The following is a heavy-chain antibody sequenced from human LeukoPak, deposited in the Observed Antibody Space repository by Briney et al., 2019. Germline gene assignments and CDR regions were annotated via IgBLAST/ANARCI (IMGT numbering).Heavy chain of an antibody. Sequence: ASVKVSCKVSGYTLTELSMHWVRQAPGQGLEWMGRIIPILGIANYAQKFQGRVTITADKSTSTAYMELSSLRSEDTAVYYCARGRGTDQYGFAFDIWGQGTMVTVSS. J-gene: IGHJ3*02. V-gene: IGHV1-69*04. CDR2: IIPILGIA. CDR1: GYTLTELS. D-gene: IGHD1-1*01. CDR3: ARGRGTDQYGFAFDI.